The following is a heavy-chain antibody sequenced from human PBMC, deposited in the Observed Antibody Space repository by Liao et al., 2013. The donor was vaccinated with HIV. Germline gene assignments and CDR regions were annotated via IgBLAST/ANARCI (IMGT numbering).Heavy chain of an antibody. V-gene: IGHV4-4*07. CDR1: GGSISSYF. CDR2: ISSSGSS. D-gene: IGHD6-19*01. J-gene: IGHJ6*03. CDR3: AREPGIAVAGYYYYMDV. Sequence: HVQLEESGPGLVKPSGTLSLSCSVSGGSISSYFWNWIRQPAGKRLEWIGRISSSGSSTYNPSLRSRVTMSVDTSKNQFSLKLSSVTAADTAVYYCAREPGIAVAGYYYYMDVWGKGTTVTVSS.